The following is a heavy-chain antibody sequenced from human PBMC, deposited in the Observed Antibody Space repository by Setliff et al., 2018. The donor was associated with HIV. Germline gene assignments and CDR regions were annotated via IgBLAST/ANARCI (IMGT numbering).Heavy chain of an antibody. CDR1: GFTFSSYS. CDR3: AKTDSSSWLNPYNWFDP. Sequence: GGSLRLSCSASGFTFSSYSMNWVRQAPGKGLEWVSYISSSSSTIYYADSVKGRFTISRDNSKNTLYLQMNSLRPEDTAVYYCAKTDSSSWLNPYNWFDPWGQGTLVTVSS. D-gene: IGHD6-13*01. CDR2: ISSSSSTI. V-gene: IGHV3-48*01. J-gene: IGHJ5*02.